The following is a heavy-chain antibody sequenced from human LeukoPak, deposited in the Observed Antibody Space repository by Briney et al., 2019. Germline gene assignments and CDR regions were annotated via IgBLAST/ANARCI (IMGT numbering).Heavy chain of an antibody. V-gene: IGHV3-21*01. J-gene: IGHJ4*02. CDR3: ARGLVLSSGSNDY. D-gene: IGHD3-22*01. Sequence: PGGSLRLSCAASGFTFSSYSMNWVRQAPGKGLEWVSSISSSSSYIYYADLVKGRFTISRDNAKNSLYLQMNSLRAEDTAVYYCARGLVLSSGSNDYWGQGTLVTVSS. CDR2: ISSSSSYI. CDR1: GFTFSSYS.